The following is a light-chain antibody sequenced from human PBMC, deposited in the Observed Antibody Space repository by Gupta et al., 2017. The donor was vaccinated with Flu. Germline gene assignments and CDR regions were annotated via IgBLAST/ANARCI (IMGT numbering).Light chain of an antibody. CDR1: QSISSY. CDR2: GAS. J-gene: IGKJ2*02. V-gene: IGKV3-15*01. CDR3: QQENNTPCT. Sequence: PVSVTVTVEDKASLSCRDSQSISSYLAWYQQKPGQPPRLLIYGASTRETGVPARFSGSGSGTDFTLTISSLQAEDFAVYYCQQENNTPCTFGQGTKVEIK.